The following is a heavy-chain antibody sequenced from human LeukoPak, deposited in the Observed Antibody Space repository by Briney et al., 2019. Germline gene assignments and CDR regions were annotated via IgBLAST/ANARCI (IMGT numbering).Heavy chain of an antibody. J-gene: IGHJ1*01. Sequence: GGSLRLSCAAPGFTFSSYWMHWVRQAPGKGLVWVSLIKSDGSTNYADSVKGRFTISRDNAKNTVSLQMNSLRAEDTGVYYCARAPSEIGGYYPEYFRHWGQGTLVTVSS. CDR2: IKSDGST. V-gene: IGHV3-74*01. D-gene: IGHD3-22*01. CDR3: ARAPSEIGGYYPEYFRH. CDR1: GFTFSSYW.